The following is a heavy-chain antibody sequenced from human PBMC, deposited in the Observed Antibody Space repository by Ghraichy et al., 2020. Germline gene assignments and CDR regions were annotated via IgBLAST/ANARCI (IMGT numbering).Heavy chain of an antibody. V-gene: IGHV1-3*01. CDR1: GYTFTTYA. J-gene: IGHJ6*02. Sequence: ASVKVSCKASGYTFTTYAIHWVRQAPGQRLEWMGWMNAGNGDTKYAQKFQDRVSITRDTSASTVYVEMSSLRSEDTAVYYCARDGHYDFWSGYYGPNLRGLDVRGQGTTVTVSS. CDR2: MNAGNGDT. D-gene: IGHD3-3*01. CDR3: ARDGHYDFWSGYYGPNLRGLDV.